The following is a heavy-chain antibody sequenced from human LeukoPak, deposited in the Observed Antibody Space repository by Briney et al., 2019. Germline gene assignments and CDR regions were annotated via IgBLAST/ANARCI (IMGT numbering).Heavy chain of an antibody. Sequence: SETLSLTCTVSGGSISSYYWSWIRQPPGKGLEWIGYIYYSGSTNYNPSLKSRVTISVDTYKNQFSLKLSSVTAEDTAVYYCARGGSYYDNYYYYMDVWGKGTTVTISS. CDR2: IYYSGST. D-gene: IGHD1-26*01. J-gene: IGHJ6*03. CDR3: ARGGSYYDNYYYYMDV. CDR1: GGSISSYY. V-gene: IGHV4-59*01.